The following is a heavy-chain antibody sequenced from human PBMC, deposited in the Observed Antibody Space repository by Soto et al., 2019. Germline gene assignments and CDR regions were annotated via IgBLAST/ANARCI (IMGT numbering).Heavy chain of an antibody. CDR2: INDRGDYI. Sequence: GGSLRLSCAASGFTFSSYAMSWVRQASGKGLEWVSAINDRGDYIYYADSVKGRFTISRDNAKNLVYLQMNILRGEDTAVYYCYGSQIYFISRLDSWGPGTLVTVSS. J-gene: IGHJ5*01. CDR1: GFTFSSYA. V-gene: IGHV3-21*06. CDR3: YGSQIYFISRLDS. D-gene: IGHD3-10*01.